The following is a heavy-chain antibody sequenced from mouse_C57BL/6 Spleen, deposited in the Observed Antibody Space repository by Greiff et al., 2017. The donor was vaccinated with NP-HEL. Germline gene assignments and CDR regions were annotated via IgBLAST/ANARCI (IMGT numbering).Heavy chain of an antibody. CDR3: ARNYYYHGSSYGYFGG. V-gene: IGHV1-52*01. CDR2: IYPSDSET. J-gene: IGHJ1*03. CDR1: GYTFTSYW. D-gene: IGHD1-1*01. Sequence: VQLQQSGAELVRPGSSVKLSCKASGYTFTSYWMHWVKQRPIQGLEWIGNIYPSDSETHYNQKFKDKATLAVDKSSSTAYMQLSSLTSEDSAVYYWARNYYYHGSSYGYFGGWGIGPTVTVA.